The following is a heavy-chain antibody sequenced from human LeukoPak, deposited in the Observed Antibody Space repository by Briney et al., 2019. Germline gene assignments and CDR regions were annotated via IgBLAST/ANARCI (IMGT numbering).Heavy chain of an antibody. CDR3: ARMTTYYYYYGMDV. J-gene: IGHJ6*02. CDR2: IYHSGST. D-gene: IGHD4-11*01. CDR1: GGSFSGYY. Sequence: SETLSLTCAVYGGSFSGYYWSWIRQPPGKGLEWIGYIYHSGSTYYNPSLKSRVTISVDRSKSQFSLKLSSVTAADTAVYYCARMTTYYYYYGMDVWGQGTTVTVSS. V-gene: IGHV4-34*01.